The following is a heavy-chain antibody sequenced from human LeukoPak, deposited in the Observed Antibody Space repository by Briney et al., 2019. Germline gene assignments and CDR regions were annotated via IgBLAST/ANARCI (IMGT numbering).Heavy chain of an antibody. CDR2: ISSDGSIT. CDR1: GFTFGTYW. Sequence: GGSLRLSCAASGFTFGTYWMHWVRQAPGKGLVWVSRISSDGSITGYADSVKGRFTISRDNAKNTLYLQMNSLRAEDTAVYYCARDSGDGDYTPDMDVWGKGTTVTVSS. V-gene: IGHV3-74*01. J-gene: IGHJ6*03. CDR3: ARDSGDGDYTPDMDV. D-gene: IGHD2-21*02.